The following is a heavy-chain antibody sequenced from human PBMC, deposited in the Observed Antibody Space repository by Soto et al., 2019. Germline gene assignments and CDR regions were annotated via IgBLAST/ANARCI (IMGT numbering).Heavy chain of an antibody. V-gene: IGHV3-11*01. CDR1: GLTFSDYY. CDR2: ISSSGSTI. CDR3: ARSHLYYDSSGYPDY. Sequence: QVQLVECGGGLVKPGGSLRLSCAAAGLTFSDYYMSWIRQAPGKGLEWVSYISSSGSTIYYADSVKGRFTISRDNAKNSLYLLMNSLRAEDTAVYYCARSHLYYDSSGYPDYWGQGTLVTVSS. D-gene: IGHD3-22*01. J-gene: IGHJ4*02.